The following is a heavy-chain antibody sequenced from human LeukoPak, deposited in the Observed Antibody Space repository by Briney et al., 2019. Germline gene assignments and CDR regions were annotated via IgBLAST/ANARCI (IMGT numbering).Heavy chain of an antibody. Sequence: ASVKVSCKASGYTFTTYAMNWVRQAPGQGLEWMGWISAYNGNTNYAQKLQGRVTMTTDTSTSTAYMELRSLRSDDTAVYYCARVDYYDSSGAHDAFDIWGQGTMVTVSS. J-gene: IGHJ3*02. D-gene: IGHD3-22*01. CDR1: GYTFTTYA. CDR3: ARVDYYDSSGAHDAFDI. V-gene: IGHV1-18*01. CDR2: ISAYNGNT.